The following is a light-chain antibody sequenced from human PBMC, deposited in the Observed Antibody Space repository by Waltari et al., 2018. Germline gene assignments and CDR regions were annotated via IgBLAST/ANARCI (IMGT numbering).Light chain of an antibody. V-gene: IGLV2-14*01. CDR3: SSYTSIKTPYVV. CDR1: TTHVGRYNH. J-gene: IGLJ2*01. Sequence: QSALTQPASVSGSPGQSTTISCTGTTTHVGRYNHVSCSQCHPGKAPELIIYEVTNRPSGVSGRFSGSKSGNTASLSISGLQPEDEADYYCSSYTSIKTPYVVFGGGTKVTVL. CDR2: EVT.